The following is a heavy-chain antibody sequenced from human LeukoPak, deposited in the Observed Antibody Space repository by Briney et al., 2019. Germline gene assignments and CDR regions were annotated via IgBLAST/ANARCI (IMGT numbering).Heavy chain of an antibody. CDR1: GGTFSSYA. CDR3: ARGRYYYGSGDSFDY. Sequence: SVKVSCKASGGTFSSYAISWVRQAPGQGLEWMGRIIPILGIANYAQKFQGRATITADKSTSTAYMELSSLRSEDTAVYYCARGRYYYGSGDSFDYWGQGTLVTVSS. V-gene: IGHV1-69*04. D-gene: IGHD3-10*01. CDR2: IIPILGIA. J-gene: IGHJ4*02.